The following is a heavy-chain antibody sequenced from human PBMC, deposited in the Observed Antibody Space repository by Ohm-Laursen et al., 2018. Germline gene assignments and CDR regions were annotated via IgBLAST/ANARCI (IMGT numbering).Heavy chain of an antibody. CDR1: GFTISNNY. V-gene: IGHV3-53*01. CDR3: ARGYYDSSGYYPHAFDI. J-gene: IGHJ3*02. CDR2: IYSGGST. Sequence: GSLRLSCAASGFTISNNYMSWVRQAPGKGLEWVSVIYSGGSTYYADSVKGRFTISRDNSKNTLYLQMNSLRAEDTAVYYCARGYYDSSGYYPHAFDIWGQGTMVTVSS. D-gene: IGHD3-22*01.